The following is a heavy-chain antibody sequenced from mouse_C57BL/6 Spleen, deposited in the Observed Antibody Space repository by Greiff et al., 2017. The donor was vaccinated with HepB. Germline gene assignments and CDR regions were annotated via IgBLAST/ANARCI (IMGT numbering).Heavy chain of an antibody. J-gene: IGHJ4*01. Sequence: DVMLVESGGGLVKPGGSLKLSCAASGFTFSSYAMSWVRQTPEKRLEWVATISDGGSYTYYPDNVKGRFTISRDNAKNNLYLQMSHLKSEDTAMYYCARDRYYGSSYDAMDYWGQGTSVTVSS. CDR1: GFTFSSYA. D-gene: IGHD1-1*01. CDR2: ISDGGSYT. CDR3: ARDRYYGSSYDAMDY. V-gene: IGHV5-4*01.